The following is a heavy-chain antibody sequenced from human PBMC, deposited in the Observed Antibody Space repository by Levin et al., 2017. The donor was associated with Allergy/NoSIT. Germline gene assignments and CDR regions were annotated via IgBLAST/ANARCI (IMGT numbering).Heavy chain of an antibody. CDR2: IKSKTDGGTT. V-gene: IGHV3-15*01. D-gene: IGHD6-19*01. CDR1: GFTFSNAW. CDR3: TTDWVAGTKKNYYDYGMDV. J-gene: IGHJ6*02. Sequence: GGSLRLSCAASGFTFSNAWMSWVRQAPGKGLEWVGRIKSKTDGGTTDYAAPVKGRFTISRDDSKNTLYLQMNSLKTEDTAVYYCTTDWVAGTKKNYYDYGMDVWGQGTTVTVSS.